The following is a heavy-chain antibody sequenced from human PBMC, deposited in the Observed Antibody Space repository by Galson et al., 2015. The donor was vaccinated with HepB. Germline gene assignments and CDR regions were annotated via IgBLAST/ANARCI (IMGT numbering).Heavy chain of an antibody. V-gene: IGHV3-64*04. CDR1: GFTFRSYA. CDR2: ISSNGGST. J-gene: IGHJ4*02. CDR3: AKGVITMIRGLIINGPLDY. D-gene: IGHD3-10*01. Sequence: SLRLSCAASGFTFRSYAMHWVRQAPGKGLEYVSAISSNGGSTYYADSVKGRFTISRDNSKNTLYLQMNSLRAEDTAVYYCAKGVITMIRGLIINGPLDYWGQGTLVTVSS.